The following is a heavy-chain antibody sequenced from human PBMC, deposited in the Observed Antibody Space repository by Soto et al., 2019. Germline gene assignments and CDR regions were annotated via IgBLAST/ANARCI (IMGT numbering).Heavy chain of an antibody. V-gene: IGHV3-30*18. CDR1: GFTFSSYG. J-gene: IGHJ3*02. D-gene: IGHD1-26*01. CDR2: ISYDGSNK. CDR3: AKVYGGRDAFDI. Sequence: GGSLRLSCAASGFTFSSYGMHWVRQAPGKGLEWVAVISYDGSNKYYADSVKGRFTISRDNSKNTLYLQMNSLRAEDTAVYYCAKVYGGRDAFDIWGQGTMVTVSS.